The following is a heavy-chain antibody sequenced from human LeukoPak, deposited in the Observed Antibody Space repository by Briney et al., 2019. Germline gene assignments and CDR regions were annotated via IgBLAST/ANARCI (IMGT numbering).Heavy chain of an antibody. D-gene: IGHD6-19*01. Sequence: SQTLSLTCTVSGGSISSGSYYWSWIRPPAGKGLEWIGRIYTSGSTNYNPSLKSRVIISVDTSKNQFSLKLSSVTAADTAVYYCARGGYSSGWSPIDYYYYYGMDVWGQGTTVTVSS. V-gene: IGHV4-61*02. CDR2: IYTSGST. J-gene: IGHJ6*02. CDR1: GGSISSGSYY. CDR3: ARGGYSSGWSPIDYYYYYGMDV.